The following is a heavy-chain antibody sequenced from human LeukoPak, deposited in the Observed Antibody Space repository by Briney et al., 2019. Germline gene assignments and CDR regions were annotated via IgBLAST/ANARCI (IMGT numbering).Heavy chain of an antibody. V-gene: IGHV3-21*01. CDR1: GFTFSSYS. J-gene: IGHJ2*01. CDR2: ISSSSSYI. D-gene: IGHD1-26*01. CDR3: AKDYRVGATSWYFDL. Sequence: PGGSLRLSCAASGFTFSSYSMNWVRQAPGKGLEWVSSISSSSSYIYYADSVKGRFTISRDNAKNSLYLQMNSLRAEDTAVYYCAKDYRVGATSWYFDLWGRGTLVTVSS.